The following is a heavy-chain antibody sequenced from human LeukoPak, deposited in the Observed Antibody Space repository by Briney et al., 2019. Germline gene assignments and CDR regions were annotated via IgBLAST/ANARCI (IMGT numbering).Heavy chain of an antibody. Sequence: PSETLSLTCAVYGGSFSGYDWSWIRQPPEKGLEWIGEINHSGSTNYNPSLRSRVTISVDTSKNQFSLKLSSVTAADTAVYYCARGNIVVVPAAIDWFDPWGQGTLVTVSS. V-gene: IGHV4-34*01. J-gene: IGHJ5*02. D-gene: IGHD2-2*01. CDR1: GGSFSGYD. CDR3: ARGNIVVVPAAIDWFDP. CDR2: INHSGST.